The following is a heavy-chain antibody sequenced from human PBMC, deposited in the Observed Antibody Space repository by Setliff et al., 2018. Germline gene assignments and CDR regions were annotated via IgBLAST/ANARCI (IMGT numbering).Heavy chain of an antibody. Sequence: ASVKVSCKSFGYTFPAYGVSWVRQAPGQGLEWMGWISAKNGNRNYAQKLQGRVTMTTDTSTSTAYMELRSLRSDDTAVYYCARDFPTVVTPKEYFGLWGRGTLVTVSS. CDR1: GYTFPAYG. D-gene: IGHD4-17*01. J-gene: IGHJ2*01. CDR2: ISAKNGNR. CDR3: ARDFPTVVTPKEYFGL. V-gene: IGHV1-18*01.